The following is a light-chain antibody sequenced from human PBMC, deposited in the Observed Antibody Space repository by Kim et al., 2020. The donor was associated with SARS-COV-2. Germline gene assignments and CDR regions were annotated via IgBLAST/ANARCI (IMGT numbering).Light chain of an antibody. CDR3: QAWDSSTEV. J-gene: IGLJ2*01. CDR2: QDS. CDR1: KLGDKY. Sequence: SVAPGQTASITCSGDKLGDKYACWYQQKPGQSPVLVIYQDSQRPSGIPERFSGSNSGNTATLTISGTQAMDEADYYCQAWDSSTEVFGGGTQLTVL. V-gene: IGLV3-1*01.